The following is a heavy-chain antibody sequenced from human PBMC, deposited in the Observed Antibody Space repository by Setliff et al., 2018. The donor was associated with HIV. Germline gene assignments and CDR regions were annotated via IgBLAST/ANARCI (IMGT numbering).Heavy chain of an antibody. J-gene: IGHJ6*03. D-gene: IGHD2-15*01. V-gene: IGHV4-38-2*02. Sequence: PSETLSLTCTVSGYSISSGYYWGWIRQPPGKGLEWIGSIYHSGSTYYNPSLKSRVTISVDTSKNQFSLKLRSVTAADTAMYYCARVSITYWYSIPQYYYYSMDVWGNGTTVTVSS. CDR2: IYHSGST. CDR1: GYSISSGYY. CDR3: ARVSITYWYSIPQYYYYSMDV.